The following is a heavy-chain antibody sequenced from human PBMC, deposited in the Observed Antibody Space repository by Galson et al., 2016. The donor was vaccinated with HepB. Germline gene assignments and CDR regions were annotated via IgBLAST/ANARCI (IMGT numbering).Heavy chain of an antibody. CDR1: GFSLNSSEVS. CDR2: IYWDDEK. J-gene: IGHJ4*02. D-gene: IGHD3-10*01. CDR3: ARPGWRDYASGSYLH. V-gene: IGHV2-5*02. Sequence: PALVKPTQTLTLTCTFSGFSLNSSEVSVGWTRQPPGKALEWLALIYWDDEKRYNPSLQSRLTITKDTSKNQVVLTMTNMDPVDSATYYCARPGWRDYASGSYLHWGQGTLVTVSS.